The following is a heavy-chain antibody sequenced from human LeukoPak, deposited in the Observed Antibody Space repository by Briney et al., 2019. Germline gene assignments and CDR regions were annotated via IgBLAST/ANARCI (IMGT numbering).Heavy chain of an antibody. V-gene: IGHV3-66*01. CDR3: ARDPGGDNAY. D-gene: IGHD4-17*01. CDR2: IFNDGST. Sequence: GGSLRLSCAASGFTVRSNYMSWVRQAPGKGLEWVSLIFNDGSTYYADSVKARFTISRDNSMDTLCLQMNSLRVEDTAVYYCARDPGGDNAYWGQGTLVTVSS. CDR1: GFTVRSNY. J-gene: IGHJ4*02.